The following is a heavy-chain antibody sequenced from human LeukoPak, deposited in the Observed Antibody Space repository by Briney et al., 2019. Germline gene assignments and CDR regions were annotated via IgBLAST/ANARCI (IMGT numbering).Heavy chain of an antibody. CDR2: IYSGGST. CDR3: ARGGSSSFDYYYGMDV. D-gene: IGHD6-6*01. CDR1: GFTVSSNY. Sequence: PGGSLRLSCAASGFTVSSNYMSWVRQAPGKGLEWVSVIYSGGSTYYADSVKGRFTISRDNSKNTLYLQMNSLRAEDTAVYYCARGGSSSFDYYYGMDVWGQGTTVTVSS. V-gene: IGHV3-66*01. J-gene: IGHJ6*02.